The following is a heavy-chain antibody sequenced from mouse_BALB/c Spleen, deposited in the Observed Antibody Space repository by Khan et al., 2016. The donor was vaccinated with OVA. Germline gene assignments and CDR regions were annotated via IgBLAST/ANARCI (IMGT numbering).Heavy chain of an antibody. D-gene: IGHD1-1*01. CDR1: GYTFINYW. CDR3: ARRGLRWDFDY. V-gene: IGHV1-7*01. CDR2: INPSTGYT. Sequence: QVQLKQSGAELAKPGASVKMSCKASGYTFINYWILWVKQRPGQGLEWIGYINPSTGYTEYNQNFKDKATLTAAKSSSTAYMQLRSLTSEDSAVYYCARRGLRWDFDYWGQGTTLTVSP. J-gene: IGHJ2*01.